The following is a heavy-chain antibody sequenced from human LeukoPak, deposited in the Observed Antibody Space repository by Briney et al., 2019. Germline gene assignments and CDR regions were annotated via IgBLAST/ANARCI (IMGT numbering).Heavy chain of an antibody. CDR3: ASSLGSNWFDP. CDR2: IKSDGSST. CDR1: GFTFSGSW. V-gene: IGHV3-74*01. Sequence: PGGCLRLSCAASGFTFSGSWMHWVRPAPGKGVMWVSRIKSDGSSTTYADSVKGRFTISRDNAKNTLYLQMNSLRAEDTAVYYCASSLGSNWFDPWGQGTLVTVSS. J-gene: IGHJ5*02. D-gene: IGHD3-16*01.